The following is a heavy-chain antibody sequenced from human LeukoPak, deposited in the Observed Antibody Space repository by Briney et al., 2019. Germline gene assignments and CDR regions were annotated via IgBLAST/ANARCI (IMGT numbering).Heavy chain of an antibody. J-gene: IGHJ4*02. CDR3: ARSLWFGELLRALLGY. D-gene: IGHD3-10*01. V-gene: IGHV1-46*01. CDR2: INPSGGST. CDR1: GGTFSSYA. Sequence: GSSVKVSCKASGGTFSSYAISWVRQAPGQGLEWMGIINPSGGSTSYAQKFQGRVTMTRDTSTSTVYMELSSLRSEDTAVYYCARSLWFGELLRALLGYWGQGTLVTVSS.